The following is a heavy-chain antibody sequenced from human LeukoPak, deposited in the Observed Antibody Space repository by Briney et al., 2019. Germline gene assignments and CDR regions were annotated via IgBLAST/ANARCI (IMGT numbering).Heavy chain of an antibody. CDR3: ARDTYNPRDGRFDP. J-gene: IGHJ5*02. CDR1: GFTFSSYS. V-gene: IGHV3-48*01. Sequence: GGSLRLSCAASGFTFSSYSMNWVRQAPGKGLEWVSYISSSSSTIYYADSVKGRFTISRDNAKNSLYLQMNSLGAEDTAVYYCARDTYNPRDGRFDPWGQGTLVTVSS. D-gene: IGHD1-14*01. CDR2: ISSSSSTI.